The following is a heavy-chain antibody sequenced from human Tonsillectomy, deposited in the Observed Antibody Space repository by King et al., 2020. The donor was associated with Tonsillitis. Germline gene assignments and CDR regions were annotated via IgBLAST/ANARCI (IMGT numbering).Heavy chain of an antibody. CDR2: ISGSGGST. CDR1: GFTFSSYA. Sequence: VQLVESGGGLVQPGGSLRLSCAASGFTFSSYAMSWVRQAPGKGLEWVSAISGSGGSTYYADSVKGRFTISRDNSKNTLYLQMNSLRAEDTAVYYCAKGGYGSGSTNYYFDYWGQGTLVTVSS. V-gene: IGHV3-23*04. D-gene: IGHD3-10*01. CDR3: AKGGYGSGSTNYYFDY. J-gene: IGHJ4*02.